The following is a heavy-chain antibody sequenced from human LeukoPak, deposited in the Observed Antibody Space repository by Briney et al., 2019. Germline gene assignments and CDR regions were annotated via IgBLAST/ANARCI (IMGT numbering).Heavy chain of an antibody. J-gene: IGHJ4*02. CDR1: GFTFSKYA. CDR3: AKDAQGEGGLTHVDC. Sequence: GGSVRLFCGGWGFTFSKYAVRWVRRARGRGLEGVSGISGSGISTYYADSVRGRFTISRDNSKTAVYLQMNSLRAEDTAVYYCAKDAQGEGGLTHVDCWGQGTLVTVSS. V-gene: IGHV3-23*01. CDR2: ISGSGIST. D-gene: IGHD3-16*01.